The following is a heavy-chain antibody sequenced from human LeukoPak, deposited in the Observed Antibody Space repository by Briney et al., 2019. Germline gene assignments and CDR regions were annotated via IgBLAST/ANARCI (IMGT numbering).Heavy chain of an antibody. CDR1: GGSISSYY. CDR3: ARDHVVPAAISLRWFDP. Sequence: TETLCLTCTVSGGSISSYYWSWIRQPPGKGLEWIGYIYYSGSTNYNPSLKSRVTISVDTSKNQFSLKLSSVTAADTAVYYCARDHVVPAAISLRWFDPWGQGTLVTVSS. D-gene: IGHD2-2*01. CDR2: IYYSGST. J-gene: IGHJ5*02. V-gene: IGHV4-59*01.